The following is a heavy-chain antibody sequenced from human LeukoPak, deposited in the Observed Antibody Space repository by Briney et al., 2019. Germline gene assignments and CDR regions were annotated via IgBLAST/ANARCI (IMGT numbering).Heavy chain of an antibody. J-gene: IGHJ4*02. CDR1: GGSFSGYY. D-gene: IGHD6-25*01. Sequence: SETLSLTCAVYGGSFSGYYWSWIRQPPGKGLEWIGEINHSGSTNYNPSLKSRVTISVDTSKNQFSLKLSSVTAADTAVYYCARGRLFDYWGQGTLVTVSS. CDR3: ARGRLFDY. CDR2: INHSGST. V-gene: IGHV4-34*01.